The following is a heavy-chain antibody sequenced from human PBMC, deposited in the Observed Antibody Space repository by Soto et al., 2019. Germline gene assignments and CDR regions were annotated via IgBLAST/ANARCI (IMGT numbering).Heavy chain of an antibody. CDR1: GFTFDDYA. CDR3: AKAGVADTGYYYYMDV. V-gene: IGHV3-9*01. D-gene: IGHD3-16*01. J-gene: IGHJ6*03. CDR2: ISWNSGTI. Sequence: EHLVESGGGLVQPGRSLRLSCATSGFTFDDYAMYWVRRAPGKGLEWVSGISWNSGTIDYADSVKGRFTISRDNARNSLYLPMNSLRAADTALYYCAKAGVADTGYYYYMDVWGKGTTVTVSS.